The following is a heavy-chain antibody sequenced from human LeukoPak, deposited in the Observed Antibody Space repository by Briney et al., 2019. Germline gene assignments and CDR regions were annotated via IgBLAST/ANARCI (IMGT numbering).Heavy chain of an antibody. Sequence: SETLSLTCTVSGGSVSSGNWWSWVRQPPGKGLEWIGEIYHSGSTNYNPSLKSRVTISVDKSKNQFSLKLSSVTAADTAVYYCARAYDATRSIDYWGQGTLVTVSS. D-gene: IGHD3-3*01. J-gene: IGHJ4*02. CDR3: ARAYDATRSIDY. V-gene: IGHV4-4*02. CDR2: IYHSGST. CDR1: GGSVSSGNW.